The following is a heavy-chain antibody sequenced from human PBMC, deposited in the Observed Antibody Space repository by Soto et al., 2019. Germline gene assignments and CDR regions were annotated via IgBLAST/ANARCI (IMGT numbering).Heavy chain of an antibody. D-gene: IGHD2-2*01. CDR3: ARGGVVVKYYYYGMDV. CDR1: GGTFSSYA. J-gene: IGHJ6*02. CDR2: IIPIFGTT. V-gene: IGHV1-69*13. Sequence: SVKVSCKASGGTFSSYAISWVRQAPGQGLEWMGGIIPIFGTTNYAQKFQGRVTITADESTSTAYMELSSLRSEDTAVYYCARGGVVVKYYYYGMDVWGQGTTVTVPS.